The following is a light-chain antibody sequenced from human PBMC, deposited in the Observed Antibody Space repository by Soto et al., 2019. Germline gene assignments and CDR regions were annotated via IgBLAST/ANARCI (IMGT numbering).Light chain of an antibody. Sequence: DIQLTQSPSFLSASVGDRVTITCRASQGIYSYSAWYQQKPGKAPKLLIYGASTLQSGVPSRFSGSRSGTGFTLTNNCMQPEDFSTYFCQQLNSYAPSYTFGQGTKLEIK. J-gene: IGKJ2*01. CDR1: QGIYSY. V-gene: IGKV1-9*01. CDR3: QQLNSYAPSYT. CDR2: GAS.